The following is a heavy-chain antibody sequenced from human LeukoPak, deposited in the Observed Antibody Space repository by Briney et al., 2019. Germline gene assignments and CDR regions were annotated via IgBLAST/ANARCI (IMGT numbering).Heavy chain of an antibody. CDR2: IDWDDDK. CDR3: ARCRAAAASFDY. Sequence: ASGPALVKPTRTLTLTCTFSGFSLSTSGMRVSWIRQPPGKALEWLARIDWDDDKFYSTSLKTRLTISKDTSKNQVVLTMTNMDPVDTATYYCARCRAAAASFDYWGQGTLVTVSS. D-gene: IGHD6-13*01. J-gene: IGHJ4*02. CDR1: GFSLSTSGMR. V-gene: IGHV2-70*04.